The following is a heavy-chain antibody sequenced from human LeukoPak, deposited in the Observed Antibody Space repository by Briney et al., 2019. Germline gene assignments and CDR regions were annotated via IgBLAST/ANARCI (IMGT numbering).Heavy chain of an antibody. D-gene: IGHD3-16*01. Sequence: SVKVSCKASGGTFSSYAISWVRQAPGQGLEWMGRIIPILGIANYAQKFQGRVTITADKSTSTAYMELTSLRSDDTAVYYCTRGEGGYYYYYGMDVWGQGTTVTVSS. CDR2: IIPILGIA. CDR1: GGTFSSYA. J-gene: IGHJ6*02. V-gene: IGHV1-69*04. CDR3: TRGEGGYYYYYGMDV.